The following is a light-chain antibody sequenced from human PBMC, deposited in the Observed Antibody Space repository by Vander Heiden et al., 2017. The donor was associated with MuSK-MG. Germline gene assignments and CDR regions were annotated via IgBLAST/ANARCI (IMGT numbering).Light chain of an antibody. CDR3: QHDDNLPLT. J-gene: IGKJ4*01. CDR1: EDISNH. Sequence: DIQLTQSPSSLSASLGARVTITCQASEDISNHLNWYQQRPGKAPKLLIFDVSNLETGVPSRFSGAGSGTDFTFTISSLQPEDIATYYCQHDDNLPLTFGGGTKVEIK. CDR2: DVS. V-gene: IGKV1-33*01.